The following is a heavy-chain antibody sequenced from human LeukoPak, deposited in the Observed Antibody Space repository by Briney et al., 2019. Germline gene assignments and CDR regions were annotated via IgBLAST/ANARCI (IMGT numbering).Heavy chain of an antibody. CDR2: IYSGGST. J-gene: IGHJ4*02. CDR3: LRGDRRDY. CDR1: GFTVSNNY. Sequence: GGSLRLSCAVSGFTVSNNYMSWVRQAPGKGLEWVSVIYSGGSTYYADSVRGRFIISRDNAKDSLYLQMNSLRVEDTAVYYCLRGDRRDYWGQGTLVTVSS. V-gene: IGHV3-53*01.